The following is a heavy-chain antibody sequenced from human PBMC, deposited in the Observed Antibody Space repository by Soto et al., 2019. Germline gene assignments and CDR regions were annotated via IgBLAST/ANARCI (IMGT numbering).Heavy chain of an antibody. CDR1: GGSFSGYY. Sequence: SETLSLTCAVYGGSFSGYYWSWIRQPPGKGLEWIGEINHSGSTNYNPSLKSRVTISVDTSKNQFSLKLSSVTAADTAVYYCAREGGREPDYSNPKHQTLLYYFDYWGQGTLVTVSS. V-gene: IGHV4-34*01. CDR3: AREGGREPDYSNPKHQTLLYYFDY. D-gene: IGHD4-4*01. CDR2: INHSGST. J-gene: IGHJ4*02.